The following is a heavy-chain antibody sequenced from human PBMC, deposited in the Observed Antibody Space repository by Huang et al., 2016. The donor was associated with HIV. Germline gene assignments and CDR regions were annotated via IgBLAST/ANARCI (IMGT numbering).Heavy chain of an antibody. CDR3: ARDRGQQLSPFDS. CDR1: GFILDSYN. Sequence: EVQLVESGGGLVKPGGSLRLSCAASGFILDSYNMYWVHQNPGKGLQWVSSISPSSSFIDYADSVKGRFSSSRDNAKNSRYLQMNNLRGEDTAVYYCARDRGQQLSPFDSWGQGTLVTVSS. CDR2: ISPSSSFI. D-gene: IGHD6-13*01. V-gene: IGHV3-21*01. J-gene: IGHJ4*02.